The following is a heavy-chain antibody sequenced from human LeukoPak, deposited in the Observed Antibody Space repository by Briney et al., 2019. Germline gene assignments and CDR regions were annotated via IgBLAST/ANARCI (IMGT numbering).Heavy chain of an antibody. J-gene: IGHJ5*02. Sequence: GSLRLSCAASGFTFSRDSMNWVRQPPGKGLEWIGEINHSGSTNYNPSLKSRVAISVDTSKNQFSLKLSSVTAADTAVYYCARFRNYYGSGGWRNWFDPWGQGTLVTVSS. V-gene: IGHV4-34*01. CDR2: INHSGST. CDR3: ARFRNYYGSGGWRNWFDP. D-gene: IGHD3-10*01. CDR1: GFTFSRDS.